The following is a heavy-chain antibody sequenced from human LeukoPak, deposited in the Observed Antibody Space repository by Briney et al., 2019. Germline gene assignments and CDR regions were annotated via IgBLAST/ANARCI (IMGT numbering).Heavy chain of an antibody. V-gene: IGHV3-30*04. CDR1: GFTFSSYA. D-gene: IGHD2-8*01. J-gene: IGHJ4*02. CDR3: ARTMVYAIHFDY. Sequence: GGSLRLSCAVSGFTFSSYAMHWVRQAPGKGLEWVAVISYDGSNKYYADSVKGRFTISRDNSKNTLYLQMNSLRAEDTAVYYCARTMVYAIHFDYWGQGTLVTVSS. CDR2: ISYDGSNK.